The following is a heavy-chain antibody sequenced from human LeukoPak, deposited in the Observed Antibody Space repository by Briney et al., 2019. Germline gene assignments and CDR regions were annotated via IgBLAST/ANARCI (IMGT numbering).Heavy chain of an antibody. CDR2: MSWDGVST. Sequence: GGSLRLSCAASGFTFDDYTMHWVRHAPGEGVEWVSLMSWDGVSTFYADCVKGRFHISRNNSKNSLYLQLNSLRTEDTAFYYCGKDGGSGATRPIDFWGQGTLVTVSS. CDR3: GKDGGSGATRPIDF. CDR1: GFTFDDYT. D-gene: IGHD1-26*01. V-gene: IGHV3-43*01. J-gene: IGHJ4*02.